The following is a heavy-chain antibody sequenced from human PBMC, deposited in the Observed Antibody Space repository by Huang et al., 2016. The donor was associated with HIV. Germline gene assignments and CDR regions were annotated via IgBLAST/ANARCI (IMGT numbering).Heavy chain of an antibody. V-gene: IGHV4-34*01. CDR3: ARPKMTATPSDSSWSYFDF. J-gene: IGHJ4*02. CDR1: GGSFSDYF. CDR2: VSHRGSA. Sequence: QVRLEQWGPNLLKPSDTLSLKCAVYGGSFSDYFWTWIRQSPVKGLEWIGEVSHRGSATHNPSLRSRVSMSVDSSKNQFYLNLTSVTAADTAVYFCARPKMTATPSDSSWSYFDFWGRGTPVTVSS. D-gene: IGHD3-10*01.